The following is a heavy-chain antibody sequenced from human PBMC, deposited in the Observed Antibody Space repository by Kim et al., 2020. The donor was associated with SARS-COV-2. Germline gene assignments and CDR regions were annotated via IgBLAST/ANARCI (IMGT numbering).Heavy chain of an antibody. CDR3: ARDGDLYSSGKDAFDI. CDR2: IKQDGNQK. D-gene: IGHD6-19*01. Sequence: GGSLRLSCAASGFTFSSYWMTWVRQAPGKGLEWVANIKQDGNQKYYVDSVKGRFTISRDNAKNSLYQQMNSLRAEDTAVYYCARDGDLYSSGKDAFDIWGQGTMVTVSS. CDR1: GFTFSSYW. V-gene: IGHV3-7*01. J-gene: IGHJ3*02.